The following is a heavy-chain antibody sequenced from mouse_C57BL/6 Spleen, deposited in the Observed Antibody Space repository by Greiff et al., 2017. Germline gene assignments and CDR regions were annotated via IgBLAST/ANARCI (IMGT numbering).Heavy chain of an antibody. J-gene: IGHJ4*01. CDR1: GFYIKNTY. D-gene: IGHD1-1*02. CDR3: ARSLYDSGSYGYAMDY. V-gene: IGHV14-3*01. Sequence: EVQRVESVAELVRPGASVKLSCTASGFYIKNTYMHWVKQRPAQGLEWIGRIDPANGNTKYAPKFQGKATITADTSSNTAYLQLSSLTSEDTAIYYCARSLYDSGSYGYAMDYWGQGTSVNVSS. CDR2: IDPANGNT.